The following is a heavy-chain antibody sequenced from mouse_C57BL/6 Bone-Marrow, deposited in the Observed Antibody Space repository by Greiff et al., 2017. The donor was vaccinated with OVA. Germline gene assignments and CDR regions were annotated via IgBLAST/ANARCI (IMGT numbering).Heavy chain of an antibody. J-gene: IGHJ2*01. D-gene: IGHD2-3*01. CDR1: GYTFTDYY. CDR2: IYPGSGNT. CDR3: AREEGWLLRGYYFDY. V-gene: IGHV1-76*01. Sequence: QVQLQQSGAELVRPGASVKLSCKASGYTFTDYYINWVQQRPGQGLEWIARIYPGSGNTYYNEKFKGKATLTAEKSSSTAYMQLSSLTSEDSAVYFCAREEGWLLRGYYFDYWGQGTTLTVSS.